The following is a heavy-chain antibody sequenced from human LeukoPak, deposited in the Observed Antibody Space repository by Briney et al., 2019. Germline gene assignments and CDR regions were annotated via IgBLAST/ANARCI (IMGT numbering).Heavy chain of an antibody. J-gene: IGHJ5*02. Sequence: SETLSLTCAVYGGSFSGYYWSWIRQPPGKGQEWIGEINHSGSTNYNPSLKSRVTISVDTSKNQFSLKLSSVTAADTAVYYCARRASGLEGYCSSTSCYWDNWFDPWGQGTLVTVSS. CDR1: GGSFSGYY. D-gene: IGHD2-2*01. CDR3: ARRASGLEGYCSSTSCYWDNWFDP. V-gene: IGHV4-34*01. CDR2: INHSGST.